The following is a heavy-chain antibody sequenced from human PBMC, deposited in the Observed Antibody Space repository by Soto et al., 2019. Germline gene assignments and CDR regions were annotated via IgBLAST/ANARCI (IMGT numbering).Heavy chain of an antibody. Sequence: QVQLVESGGGVVQPGRSLRLSCTASGFTFSSYGMHWVRKAPGKGLEWVAVISYDGSNKYYADSVKGRFTISRDNSKNTLYVQMNSLRAEDTAVYYCAKLIVGATTLDYWGQGTLVTVSS. D-gene: IGHD1-26*01. J-gene: IGHJ4*02. CDR3: AKLIVGATTLDY. CDR2: ISYDGSNK. CDR1: GFTFSSYG. V-gene: IGHV3-30*18.